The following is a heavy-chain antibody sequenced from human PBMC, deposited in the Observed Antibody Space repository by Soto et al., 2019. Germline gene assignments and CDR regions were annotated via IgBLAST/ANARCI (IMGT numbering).Heavy chain of an antibody. CDR2: IYYSGST. CDR1: GGSISSYY. V-gene: IGHV4-59*01. D-gene: IGHD4-17*01. CDR3: AATVTTFSCFDP. Sequence: SETLSLTCTVSGGSISSYYWSWIRQPPGKGLEWIGYIYYSGSTNYNPSLKSRVTISVDTSKNQFSLKLSSVTAADTAVYYCAATVTTFSCFDPWGQGTLVTGSS. J-gene: IGHJ5*02.